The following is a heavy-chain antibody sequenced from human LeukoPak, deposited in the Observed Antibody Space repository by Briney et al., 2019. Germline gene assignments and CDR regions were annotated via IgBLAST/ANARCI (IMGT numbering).Heavy chain of an antibody. V-gene: IGHV3-48*02. CDR1: GFTFRSYA. D-gene: IGHD5-18*01. J-gene: IGHJ4*02. CDR3: ARDSGYSYADDY. CDR2: ITYNSGTI. Sequence: GGSLRLSCAASGFTFRSYAMQWVRQAPGKGLEWVSYITYNSGTIFYADSVKGRFTISRDNAKDPLYLQMSSLRDEDTAVYYCARDSGYSYADDYWGQGTLVTVSS.